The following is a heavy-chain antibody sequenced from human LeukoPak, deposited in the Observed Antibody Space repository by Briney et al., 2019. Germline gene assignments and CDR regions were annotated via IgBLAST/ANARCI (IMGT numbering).Heavy chain of an antibody. CDR1: GFTFSSYS. J-gene: IGHJ4*02. D-gene: IGHD6-19*01. V-gene: IGHV3-69-1*01. CDR3: AKDPGYSSGWLDH. CDR2: MTSSSTI. Sequence: GGSLRLSCAASGFTFSSYSMNWVRQAPGKGLEWVATMTSSSTIYYADSVKGRFTISRDNAKNSLYLQMNSLRDEDTAVYYCAKDPGYSSGWLDHWGQGNLVTVSS.